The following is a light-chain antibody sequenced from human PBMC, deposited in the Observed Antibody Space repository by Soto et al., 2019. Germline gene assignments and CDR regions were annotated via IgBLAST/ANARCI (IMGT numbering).Light chain of an antibody. J-gene: IGLJ2*01. V-gene: IGLV2-14*03. CDR2: DVS. CDR3: SSYTYTSTLVI. CDR1: SSDVGAHNY. Sequence: QSALTQPASVSGSPGQSIAISCTGTSSDVGAHNYVSWYQQHPGKAPKLIIYDVSNRPSGVSTRFSGFKSGNTASLTISGLQDEDEADYYCSSYTYTSTLVIFGGGTQLTVL.